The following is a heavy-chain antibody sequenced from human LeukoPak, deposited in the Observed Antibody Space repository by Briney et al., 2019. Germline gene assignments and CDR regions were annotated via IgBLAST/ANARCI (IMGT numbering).Heavy chain of an antibody. CDR3: AKGSVDTSYIDY. V-gene: IGHV3-23*01. CDR1: GFTFINFA. CDR2: VSGSGDRT. J-gene: IGHJ4*02. D-gene: IGHD3-10*01. Sequence: GGALILSCAASGFTFINFAMTWVRLAPGRGLEWVSTVSGSGDRTHFADSVKGRFTISRDNSKNTLYLQMNRLRVEDTALYYCAKGSVDTSYIDYWGQGTLVTVSS.